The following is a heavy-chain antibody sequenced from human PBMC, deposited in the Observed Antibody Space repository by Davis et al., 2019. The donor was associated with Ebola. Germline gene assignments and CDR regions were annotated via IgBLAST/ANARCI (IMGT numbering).Heavy chain of an antibody. J-gene: IGHJ4*02. CDR3: ARHPALYY. Sequence: GSLRLSCAASGFTFSSYSMNWIRQAPGKGLEWIGSISYSGNTYYNPSLKSRVTLSVDKSKNQFSLKVSSVTDADTAVYFCARHPALYYWGQGTLVTVSS. D-gene: IGHD2-15*01. V-gene: IGHV4-39*01. CDR2: ISYSGNT. CDR1: GFTFSSYS.